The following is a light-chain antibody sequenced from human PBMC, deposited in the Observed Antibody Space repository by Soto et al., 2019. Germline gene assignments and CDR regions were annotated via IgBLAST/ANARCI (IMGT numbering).Light chain of an antibody. CDR1: QSISTW. J-gene: IGKJ1*01. Sequence: DIQMTQSPSTLSASVGDRVTITCRASQSISTWLAWYQQKPGKAPKLLIHKTSTLESGAPSRFSGSGSGTEFTLTINSLQPDDFATYYCQQYSDYFRTFGQGTKVEI. V-gene: IGKV1-5*03. CDR3: QQYSDYFRT. CDR2: KTS.